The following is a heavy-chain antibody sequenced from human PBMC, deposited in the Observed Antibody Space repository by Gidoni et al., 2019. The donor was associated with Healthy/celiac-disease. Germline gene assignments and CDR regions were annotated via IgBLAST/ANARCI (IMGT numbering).Heavy chain of an antibody. V-gene: IGHV3-72*01. CDR1: GFTFSDQY. CDR3: ARERVTMVRGVIGGMDV. Sequence: EVQLVESGGGLVQPGGSLRLSCAASGFTFSDQYMDWVRQAPGKGLEWVGRTRNKANSYTTEYAASVKGRFTISRDDSKNSLYLQMNSLKTEDTAVYYCARERVTMVRGVIGGMDVWGQGTTVTVSS. CDR2: TRNKANSYTT. D-gene: IGHD3-10*01. J-gene: IGHJ6*02.